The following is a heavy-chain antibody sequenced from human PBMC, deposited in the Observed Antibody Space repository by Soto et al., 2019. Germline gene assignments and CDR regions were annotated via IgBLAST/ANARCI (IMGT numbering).Heavy chain of an antibody. J-gene: IGHJ5*02. CDR1: GFTFSGSA. V-gene: IGHV3-73*01. D-gene: IGHD4-4*01. CDR3: TSMAQHDYKDP. CDR2: IRSKANSYAT. Sequence: EVQLVESGGGLVQPGGSLKLSCAASGFTFSGSAMHWVRQASGKGLEWVGRIRSKANSYATAYAASVKGRFTISRDYSKNTAYLQMNSLKTEDTAVYYCTSMAQHDYKDPWGQGTLVTVSS.